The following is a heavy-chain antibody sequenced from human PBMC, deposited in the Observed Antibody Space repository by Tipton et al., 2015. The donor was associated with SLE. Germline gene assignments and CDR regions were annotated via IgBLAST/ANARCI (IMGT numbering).Heavy chain of an antibody. CDR3: ARREEQWLEALWYFDL. CDR2: IYTSGST. D-gene: IGHD6-19*01. V-gene: IGHV4-4*07. CDR1: GGSISSYY. Sequence: TLSLTCTVSGGSISSYYWSWIRQPAGKGLEWIGRIYTSGSTNYNPSLKSRVTISVDTSKNQFSLKLSSVTAADTAVYYCARREEQWLEALWYFDLWGRGTLVTVSS. J-gene: IGHJ2*01.